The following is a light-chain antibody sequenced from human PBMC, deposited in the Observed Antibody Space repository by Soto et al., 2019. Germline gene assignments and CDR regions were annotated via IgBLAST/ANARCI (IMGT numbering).Light chain of an antibody. CDR1: SSDVGGYNY. V-gene: IGLV2-11*01. Sequence: QSVLTQPRSVSGSPGQSVTFSCTGTSSDVGGYNYVSWYQQHPGKAPKLVLYDVSNRPSGVPDRFSGSKSGNTASLSLSGLQAEDEAEYYCCSYAGTYSFYVFGTGTKVTVL. CDR3: CSYAGTYSFYV. J-gene: IGLJ1*01. CDR2: DVS.